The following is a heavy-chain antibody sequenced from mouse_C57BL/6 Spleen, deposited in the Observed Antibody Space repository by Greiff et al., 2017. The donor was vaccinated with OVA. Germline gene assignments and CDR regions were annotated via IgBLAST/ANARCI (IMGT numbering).Heavy chain of an antibody. CDR1: GYTFTSYW. J-gene: IGHJ4*01. CDR2: IDPNSGGT. D-gene: IGHD1-1*01. CDR3: ARVYYGSSWDYAMDY. Sequence: QVQLQQPGAELVKPGASVKLSCKASGYTFTSYWMHWVKQRPGRGLEWIGRIDPNSGGTKYNEKFKSKATLTVDKPSSTAHMQLSSLTSEDSAVYYCARVYYGSSWDYAMDYWGQGTSVTVSS. V-gene: IGHV1-72*01.